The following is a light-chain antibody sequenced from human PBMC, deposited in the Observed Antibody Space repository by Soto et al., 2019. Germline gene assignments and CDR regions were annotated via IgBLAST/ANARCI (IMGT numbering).Light chain of an antibody. CDR1: QGNSNF. Sequence: DIQMTQSPSSLSASVGDRVTITCRASQGNSNFLAWYQQRPGKVPKVLIYAASTLQSGVPSRFSGSGSGTDFTLTISSLQPEDVATYYCQKYNSAPSLTFGGGTKVEIK. V-gene: IGKV1-27*01. CDR3: QKYNSAPSLT. J-gene: IGKJ4*01. CDR2: AAS.